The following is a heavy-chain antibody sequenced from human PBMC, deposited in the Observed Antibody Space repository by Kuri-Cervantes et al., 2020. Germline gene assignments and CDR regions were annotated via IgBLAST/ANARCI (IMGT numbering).Heavy chain of an antibody. V-gene: IGHV3-11*01. J-gene: IGHJ6*02. CDR3: AKAAYCRGGSCYVIDYYYGMDV. D-gene: IGHD2-15*01. CDR2: ISSSGSTK. Sequence: GESLKISCAASGFTFSDYYMSWIRQAPGKGTEWVSYISSSGSTKYYADSVKGRFTISRDNSKSTLYLQMNSLRAEDTAVYYCAKAAYCRGGSCYVIDYYYGMDVWGQGTTVTVSS. CDR1: GFTFSDYY.